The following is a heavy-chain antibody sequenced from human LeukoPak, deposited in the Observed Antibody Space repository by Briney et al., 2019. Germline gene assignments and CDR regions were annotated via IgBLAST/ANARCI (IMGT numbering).Heavy chain of an antibody. Sequence: GGSLRLSCAASGFTFSSYAMSWVRQAPGKGLEWVSAISGSGGSTYYADSVKGRFTISRDNSKNTLYLQINSLRAEDTAVYYCAKDTTWGITIFGVDYFDYWGQGTLVTVSS. V-gene: IGHV3-23*01. D-gene: IGHD3-3*01. CDR2: ISGSGGST. CDR3: AKDTTWGITIFGVDYFDY. CDR1: GFTFSSYA. J-gene: IGHJ4*02.